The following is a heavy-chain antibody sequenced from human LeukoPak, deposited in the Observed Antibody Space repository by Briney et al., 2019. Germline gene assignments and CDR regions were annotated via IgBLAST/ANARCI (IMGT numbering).Heavy chain of an antibody. CDR1: GGSISSYY. V-gene: IGHV4-4*07. D-gene: IGHD3-10*01. J-gene: IGHJ4*02. CDR3: ARDTNMVRGVTPGLFDC. Sequence: SETLSLTCTVSGGSISSYYWSWIRQPAGKGLEWIGRIYTSGSTNYNPSLKSRVTMSVDTSKNQFSLKLSSVTAADTAVYYCARDTNMVRGVTPGLFDCWGQGTLVTVSS. CDR2: IYTSGST.